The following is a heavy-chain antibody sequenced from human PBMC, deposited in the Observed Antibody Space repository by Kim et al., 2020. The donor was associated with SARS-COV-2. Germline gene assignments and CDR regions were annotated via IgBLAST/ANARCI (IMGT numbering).Heavy chain of an antibody. CDR2: ISAYNGNT. CDR3: ARDRKAARWDYYYYGMDV. J-gene: IGHJ6*02. Sequence: ASVKVSCKASGYTFTSYGISWVRQAPGQGLEWMGWISAYNGNTNYAQKLQGRVTMTTDTSTSTAYMELRSLRSDDTAVYYCARDRKAARWDYYYYGMDVWGQGTTVTVSS. D-gene: IGHD6-6*01. CDR1: GYTFTSYG. V-gene: IGHV1-18*01.